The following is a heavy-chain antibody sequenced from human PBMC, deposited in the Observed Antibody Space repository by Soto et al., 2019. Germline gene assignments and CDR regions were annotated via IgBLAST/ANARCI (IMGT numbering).Heavy chain of an antibody. D-gene: IGHD6-19*01. J-gene: IGHJ4*02. CDR2: IKYSGST. V-gene: IGHV4-59*01. CDR3: ARVSPSYSTGWYYFDY. Sequence: SETLSLTCTVSGGSISSYYWSWIRQPPGKRLEWIGYIKYSGSTNYNPSLKSRVTISVDTSKNQFSLKLNSVTAADTAVYYCARVSPSYSTGWYYFDYWGQGTLVTVSS. CDR1: GGSISSYY.